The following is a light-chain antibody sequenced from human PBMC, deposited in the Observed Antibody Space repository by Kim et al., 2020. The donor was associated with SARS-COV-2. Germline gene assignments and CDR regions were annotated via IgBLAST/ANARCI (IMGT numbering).Light chain of an antibody. J-gene: IGKJ1*01. CDR2: AAS. Sequence: DIQMTQSPSSLSAPVGDRVTITCRANQSISNYLHWYRQKPGKAPKLLIYAASNLQSGVPSRFGGSGSETDFTLTISSLQPEDFATYYCQQSYSTSWTFGQGTKVDIK. V-gene: IGKV1-39*01. CDR3: QQSYSTSWT. CDR1: QSISNY.